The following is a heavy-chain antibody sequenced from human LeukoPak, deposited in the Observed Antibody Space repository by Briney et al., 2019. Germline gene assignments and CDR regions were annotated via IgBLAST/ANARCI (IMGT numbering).Heavy chain of an antibody. V-gene: IGHV4-61*02. D-gene: IGHD3-10*01. CDR2: IYTSGST. CDR1: GGSISSGSYY. CDR3: ARAVVWFGESLLYYMDV. Sequence: PSETLSLTCTVSGGSISSGSYYWSWIRQPAGKGLEWIGRIYTSGSTNYNPSLKSRVTISVDTSKNQFSLKLSSVTAADTAVYYCARAVVWFGESLLYYMDVWGKGTTVTISS. J-gene: IGHJ6*03.